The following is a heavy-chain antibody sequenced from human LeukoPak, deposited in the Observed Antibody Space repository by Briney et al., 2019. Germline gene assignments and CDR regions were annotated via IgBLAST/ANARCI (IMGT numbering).Heavy chain of an antibody. CDR2: ISSDGSTT. J-gene: IGHJ4*02. CDR1: GFNFKFYW. D-gene: IGHD6-19*01. Sequence: SLRLSCAASGFNFKFYWMHWVRQAPGKGLVWVSRISSDGSTTYYADSVEGRFTVSRDNAKNTLYLQMSSLRAEDTAVYYCAKTTTGYSSGRFPGWPVDYWGQGTLVTVSS. CDR3: AKTTTGYSSGRFPGWPVDY. V-gene: IGHV3-74*01.